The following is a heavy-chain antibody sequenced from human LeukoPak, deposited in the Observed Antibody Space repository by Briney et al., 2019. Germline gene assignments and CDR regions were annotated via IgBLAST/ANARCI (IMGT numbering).Heavy chain of an antibody. CDR1: GFTFSSYA. CDR3: AKATVVTVANYYGMDV. J-gene: IGHJ6*02. V-gene: IGHV3-23*01. CDR2: ISGSGGST. Sequence: GGSLRLSCAASGFTFSSYAMSWVRQAPGKGLEGVSAISGSGGSTYYADSVKGRFTISRDNSKNTLYLQMNSLRAEDTAVYYCAKATVVTVANYYGMDVWGQGTTVTVSS. D-gene: IGHD2-15*01.